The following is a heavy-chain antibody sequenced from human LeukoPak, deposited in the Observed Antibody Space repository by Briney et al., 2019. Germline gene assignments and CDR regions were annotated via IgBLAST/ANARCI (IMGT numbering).Heavy chain of an antibody. J-gene: IGHJ6*02. CDR1: GGTFSSYA. V-gene: IGHV1-69*13. CDR3: AKHLYSSSWAYYYYGMDV. Sequence: ASVKVSCKASGGTFSSYAISWVRQAPGQGLEWLGGIIPIFGTANYAQKFQGRVTITADESTSTAYMELSSLRSEDTAVYYCAKHLYSSSWAYYYYGMDVWAKGPRSPSP. D-gene: IGHD6-13*01. CDR2: IIPIFGTA.